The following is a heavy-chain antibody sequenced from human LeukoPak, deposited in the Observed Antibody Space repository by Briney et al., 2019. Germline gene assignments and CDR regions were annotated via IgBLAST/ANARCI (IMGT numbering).Heavy chain of an antibody. CDR1: GDSFSSHY. Sequence: SETLSLTCAVSGDSFSSHYWTWIRQPPGKGLEWIGYISYIGSTNYNPSLKSRVTISIDMSKDQFSLRLSSVTAADTAVYYCARDLVTVTKGFDIWGQGTMVSVSS. CDR3: ARDLVTVTKGFDI. CDR2: ISYIGST. V-gene: IGHV4-59*11. J-gene: IGHJ3*02. D-gene: IGHD4-17*01.